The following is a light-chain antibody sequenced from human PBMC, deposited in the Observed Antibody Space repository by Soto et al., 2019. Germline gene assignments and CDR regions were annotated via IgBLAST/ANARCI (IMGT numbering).Light chain of an antibody. CDR2: EVT. V-gene: IGLV2-14*01. CDR1: SSDIGAYNY. Sequence: QSALTQPASVSGSPGQSITISCTGTSSDIGAYNYVSWYQQHPGKAPKVMIYEVTNRPSGVSDRFSGSKSGNTASLTISGLQAEDEADYYCTSYTRSSTHVFGTGTKLTVL. J-gene: IGLJ1*01. CDR3: TSYTRSSTHV.